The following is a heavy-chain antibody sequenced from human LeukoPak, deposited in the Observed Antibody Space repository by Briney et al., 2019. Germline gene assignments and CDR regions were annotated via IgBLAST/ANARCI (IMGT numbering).Heavy chain of an antibody. J-gene: IGHJ6*02. D-gene: IGHD3-3*01. V-gene: IGHV2-70*01. CDR1: GFSLSTSGMC. CDR3: ARTILSYDFWSGYYPGYYYGMDV. CDR2: IDWDDDK. Sequence: SGPTLVKPTQTLTLTCTFSGFSLSTSGMCVSWIRQPPGKALEWLALIDWDDDKYYSTSLKTRLTISKDTSKNQVDLTMTNMDPVDTATYYCARTILSYDFWSGYYPGYYYGMDVWGQGTTVTVSS.